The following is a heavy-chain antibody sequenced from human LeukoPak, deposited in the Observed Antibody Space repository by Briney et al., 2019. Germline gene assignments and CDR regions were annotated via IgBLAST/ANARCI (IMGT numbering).Heavy chain of an antibody. Sequence: PGGSLRLSCAASGFTFSSYWMHWLRQAPGKGLVWVSRINSDGSSTSYADSVKGRFTISRDNVKNTLYLQMNSLRVEDTAVYYCVRDGEMATTSLDYWGQGALVTVSS. CDR2: INSDGSST. D-gene: IGHD5-24*01. CDR1: GFTFSSYW. CDR3: VRDGEMATTSLDY. V-gene: IGHV3-74*01. J-gene: IGHJ4*02.